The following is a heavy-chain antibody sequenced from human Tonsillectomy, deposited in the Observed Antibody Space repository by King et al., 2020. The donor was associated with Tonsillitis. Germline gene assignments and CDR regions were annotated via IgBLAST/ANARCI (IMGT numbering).Heavy chain of an antibody. D-gene: IGHD1-20*01. J-gene: IGHJ4*02. Sequence: VQLVESGGGLVQPGGSLRLSCAASGFTFSSCEMNWVRQAPGKGLEWVAYIGSSGTTISYADSVKGRFTISRDNAENSLYLQMSSLRAEDTAVYYCARNEFNWNLDYWGQGTLVTVSS. V-gene: IGHV3-48*03. CDR3: ARNEFNWNLDY. CDR2: IGSSGTTI. CDR1: GFTFSSCE.